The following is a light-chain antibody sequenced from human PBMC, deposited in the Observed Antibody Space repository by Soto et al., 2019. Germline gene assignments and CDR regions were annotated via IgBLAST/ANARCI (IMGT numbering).Light chain of an antibody. J-gene: IGKJ4*01. CDR2: GAS. CDR3: QQYDDWLRLT. V-gene: IGKV3-20*01. CDR1: RSINSNY. Sequence: EIVMTQSPGTLSLSPGEGATLSCMASRSINSNYLAWYQQKPGQAPRLLIYGASSRATGTPDRFSGSGSGTDFTLTISRLEPEDFAVYFCQQYDDWLRLTFGGGTKVDI.